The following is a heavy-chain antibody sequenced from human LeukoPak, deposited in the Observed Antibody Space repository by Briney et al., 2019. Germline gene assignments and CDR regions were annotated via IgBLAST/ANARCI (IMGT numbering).Heavy chain of an antibody. D-gene: IGHD2-8*01. J-gene: IGHJ2*01. CDR2: LYYSGST. CDR3: ARVTNYWYFDL. Sequence: PSETLSLTCTVSGGSISNTDYYWGWIRQSPGTGLEWIGSLYYSGSTYSNPSLKSRLTMSVDTSKNQFSLKLTYVTASDTAVYYCARVTNYWYFDLWGRGTPVTVSS. CDR1: GGSISNTDYY. V-gene: IGHV4-39*01.